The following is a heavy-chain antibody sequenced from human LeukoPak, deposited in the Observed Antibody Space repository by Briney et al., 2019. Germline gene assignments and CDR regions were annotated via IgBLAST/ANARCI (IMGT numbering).Heavy chain of an antibody. CDR1: GGSISSYY. V-gene: IGHV4-59*12. J-gene: IGHJ3*02. D-gene: IGHD3-3*01. CDR3: ARVLGATDAFDI. Sequence: SETLSLTCTVSGGSISSYYWSWIRQPPGKGLEWIGYIYYSGSTYYNPSLKSRVTISVDTSKNQFSLKLSSVTAADTAVYYCARVLGATDAFDIWGQGTMVTVSS. CDR2: IYYSGST.